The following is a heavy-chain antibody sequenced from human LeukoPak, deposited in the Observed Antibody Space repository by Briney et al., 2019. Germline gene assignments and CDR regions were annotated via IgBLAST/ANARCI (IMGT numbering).Heavy chain of an antibody. V-gene: IGHV3-30-3*01. D-gene: IGHD5-18*01. CDR1: GFTFSSYA. CDR2: ISYDGSNK. J-gene: IGHJ3*02. CDR3: AKGSQRLHTFDI. Sequence: PGRSLRLSCAASGFTFSSYAMHWVRQAPGKGLEWVAVISYDGSNKYYADSVKGRFTISRDNSKNTLYLQMNSLRAEDTAVHFCAKGSQRLHTFDIWGQGTMVTVSS.